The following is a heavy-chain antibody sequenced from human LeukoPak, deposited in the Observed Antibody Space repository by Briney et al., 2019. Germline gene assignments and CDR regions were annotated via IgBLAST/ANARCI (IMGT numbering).Heavy chain of an antibody. V-gene: IGHV4-34*01. CDR2: INHSGST. CDR3: ARAMIAVAGTLRYFDY. J-gene: IGHJ4*02. CDR1: GGSFSGYY. Sequence: SETLSLTCAVYGGSFSGYYWSWIRQPPGKGLEWIGEINHSGSTNYNPSLKSRVTMSVDTSKNQFSLKLSSVTAADTAVYYCARAMIAVAGTLRYFDYWGQGTLVTVSS. D-gene: IGHD6-19*01.